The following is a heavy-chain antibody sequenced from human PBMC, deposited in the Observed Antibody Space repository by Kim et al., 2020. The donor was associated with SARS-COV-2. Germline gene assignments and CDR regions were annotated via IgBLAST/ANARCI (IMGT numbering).Heavy chain of an antibody. CDR3: ARDDSRNGTFALDP. CDR1: GFTFSSYS. J-gene: IGHJ5*02. Sequence: GGSLRLSCAASGFTFSSYSMNWVRQAPGKGLEWVSYISSSSSTIYYADSVKGRFTISRDNAKNSLYLQMNSLRDEDTAVYYCARDDSRNGTFALDPWGQGTLVTVSS. D-gene: IGHD1-7*01. V-gene: IGHV3-48*02. CDR2: ISSSSSTI.